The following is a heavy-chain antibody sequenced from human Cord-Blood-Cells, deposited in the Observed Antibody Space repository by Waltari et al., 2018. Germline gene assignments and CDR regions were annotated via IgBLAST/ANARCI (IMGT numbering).Heavy chain of an antibody. Sequence: QVQLQESGPGLVKPSETLSLTCTVSGGSISSYYWSWIRQPPGKGLEWIGYIYYSGSTNYNPSIKSRVTISVDTSKNQFSLKLSSVTAADTAVYYCARGGGYCSSTSCYAFDIWGQGTMVTVSS. CDR2: IYYSGST. V-gene: IGHV4-59*01. J-gene: IGHJ3*02. D-gene: IGHD2-2*01. CDR1: GGSISSYY. CDR3: ARGGGYCSSTSCYAFDI.